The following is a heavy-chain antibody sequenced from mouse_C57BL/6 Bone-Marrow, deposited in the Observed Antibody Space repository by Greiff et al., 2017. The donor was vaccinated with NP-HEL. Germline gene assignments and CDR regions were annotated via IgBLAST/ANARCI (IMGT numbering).Heavy chain of an antibody. CDR3: ARWELGHLAWFAY. D-gene: IGHD4-1*01. Sequence: VQLQQSVAELVRPGASVKLSCTASGFNIKNTYMHWVKQRPEQGLEWIGRIDPANGNTKYAPKFQGKATITEDKSSNTAYLQLSSLTSDDTAIYYCARWELGHLAWFAYWGQGTLVTVSA. CDR2: IDPANGNT. V-gene: IGHV14-3*01. J-gene: IGHJ3*01. CDR1: GFNIKNTY.